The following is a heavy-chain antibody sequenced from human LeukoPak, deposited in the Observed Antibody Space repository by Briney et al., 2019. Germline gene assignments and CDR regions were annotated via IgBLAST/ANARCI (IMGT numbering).Heavy chain of an antibody. D-gene: IGHD3-10*01. V-gene: IGHV4-61*01. CDR2: IYYSGST. J-gene: IGHJ3*02. Sequence: TPSETLSLTCTVSGCSVSSGSYYWSWIRQPPGKGLEWIGYIYYSGSTNYNPSLKSRVTISVDTSKNQFSLKLSSVTAADTAVYYCVAYGVDAFDIWGQGTMVTVSS. CDR1: GCSVSSGSYY. CDR3: VAYGVDAFDI.